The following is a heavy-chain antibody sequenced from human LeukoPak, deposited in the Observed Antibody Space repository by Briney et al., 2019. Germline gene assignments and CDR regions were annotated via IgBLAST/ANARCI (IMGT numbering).Heavy chain of an antibody. CDR3: ARGASVVAGNDNAFDI. CDR1: GFTFSSYA. V-gene: IGHV3-30*04. D-gene: IGHD6-19*01. Sequence: GGSLRLSCAASGFTFSSYAMHWVRQAPGKGLEWVAVISYDGSNKYYADSVKGRFTISRDNSKNTLYLQMNSLRAEDTAVYYCARGASVVAGNDNAFDIWGQGTMVTVSS. J-gene: IGHJ3*02. CDR2: ISYDGSNK.